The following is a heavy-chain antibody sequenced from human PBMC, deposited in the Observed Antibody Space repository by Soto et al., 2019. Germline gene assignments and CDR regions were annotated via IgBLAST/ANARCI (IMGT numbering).Heavy chain of an antibody. D-gene: IGHD1-20*01. Sequence: QVQLVQSAAEVKKPGSSVRVSCKASGGTLSSYAISWVRQAPGQGLNWVGGTVPITLSTHYAQKFQGRVIITANEATNTVYMDLSNLRSEDTTVYYCARDRSGITGKTRNIYAMDVWGQGTTVTVSS. J-gene: IGHJ6*02. CDR2: TVPITLST. V-gene: IGHV1-69*01. CDR3: ARDRSGITGKTRNIYAMDV. CDR1: GGTLSSYA.